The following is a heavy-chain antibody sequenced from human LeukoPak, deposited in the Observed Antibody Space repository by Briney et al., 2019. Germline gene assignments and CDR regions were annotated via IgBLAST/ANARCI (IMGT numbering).Heavy chain of an antibody. CDR3: AKVLEGSGWLGSYYFDY. CDR1: GFTFSSYA. CDR2: ISGSGGST. Sequence: PGGSLRLSCAASGFTFSSYAMSWVRQAPGKGLEWVSAISGSGGSTYYADSVKGRFTISRDNSKNTLYLQMNSLRAEDTAVYYCAKVLEGSGWLGSYYFDYWGQGTLVTVSS. V-gene: IGHV3-23*01. D-gene: IGHD6-19*01. J-gene: IGHJ4*02.